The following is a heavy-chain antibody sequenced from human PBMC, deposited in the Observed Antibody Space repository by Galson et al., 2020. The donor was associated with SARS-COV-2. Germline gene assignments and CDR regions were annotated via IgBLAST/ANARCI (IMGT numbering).Heavy chain of an antibody. Sequence: GGSLRLSCAASGFTFSSYGMHWVRQAPGKGLEWVAVIWYDGSNKYYADSVKGRFTISRDNSKNTLYLQMNSLRAEDTAVYYCAGDLMIAGGGDSLWGQGTLVTVSS. CDR2: IWYDGSNK. D-gene: IGHD2-21*02. CDR1: GFTFSSYG. J-gene: IGHJ4*02. CDR3: AGDLMIAGGGDSL. V-gene: IGHV3-33*01.